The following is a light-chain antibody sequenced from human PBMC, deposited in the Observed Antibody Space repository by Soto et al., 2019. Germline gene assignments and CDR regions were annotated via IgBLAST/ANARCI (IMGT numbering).Light chain of an antibody. CDR2: AND. CDR1: TSNIGSHS. CDR3: AAWDDSLNGHLV. V-gene: IGLV1-44*01. J-gene: IGLJ2*01. Sequence: QSVLTQPTSASGAPGQRVTISCSGSTSNIGSHSVNWYRQLPGTAPKVVMFANDERPSGVPDRISGSKSGTSASLVISGLQFEDEADYYCAAWDDSLNGHLVFGGGTKVTVL.